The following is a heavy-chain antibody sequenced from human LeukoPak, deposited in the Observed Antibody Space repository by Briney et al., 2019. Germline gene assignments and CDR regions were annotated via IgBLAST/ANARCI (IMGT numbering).Heavy chain of an antibody. Sequence: PSETLSLTCIVSGDSISSSSYYWGWIRQPPGKGLEWIGSIYHSGSTYYNPSLKSRVTISVDTSKNQFSLKLSSVTAADTAVYYCARSSISPGTYWFDPWGQGTLVTVSS. CDR3: ARSSISPGTYWFDP. D-gene: IGHD3-10*01. CDR2: IYHSGST. CDR1: GDSISSSSYY. V-gene: IGHV4-39*07. J-gene: IGHJ5*02.